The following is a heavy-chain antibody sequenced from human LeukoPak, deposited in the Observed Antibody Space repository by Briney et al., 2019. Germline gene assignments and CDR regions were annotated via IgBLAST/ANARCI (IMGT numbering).Heavy chain of an antibody. CDR1: GFTFSSYA. CDR2: ISYVGSNK. D-gene: IGHD1-14*01. CDR3: ARAEDD. V-gene: IGHV3-30-3*01. J-gene: IGHJ4*02. Sequence: GRSLRLSCAASGFTFSSYAMYWVRQAPGKGLEWVAVISYVGSNKYYADSVKGRFTISRDNSKNTLYLQMNGLRAEDTAVYYCARAEDDWGQGTLVTVSS.